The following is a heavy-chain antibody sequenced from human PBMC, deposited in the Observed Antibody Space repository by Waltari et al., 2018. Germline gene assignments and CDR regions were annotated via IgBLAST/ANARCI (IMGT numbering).Heavy chain of an antibody. CDR3: ARVEKYSGSYYAAFDI. CDR1: GGSISSHY. Sequence: QVQLQESGPGLVKPSETLSLTCTVSGGSISSHYWSWIRQPPGKGLEWIGYIYYSGSTNYNPSLKSRVTISVDTSKNQFSRKLSSVTAADTAVYYCARVEKYSGSYYAAFDIWGQGTMVTVSS. J-gene: IGHJ3*02. V-gene: IGHV4-59*11. CDR2: IYYSGST. D-gene: IGHD1-26*01.